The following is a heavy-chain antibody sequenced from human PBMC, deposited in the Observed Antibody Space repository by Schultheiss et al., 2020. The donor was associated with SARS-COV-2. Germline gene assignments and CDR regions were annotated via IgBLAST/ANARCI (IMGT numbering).Heavy chain of an antibody. CDR3: ARSSSSWRYFDY. D-gene: IGHD6-13*01. CDR2: FDPEDGET. CDR1: GYTLTELS. J-gene: IGHJ4*02. V-gene: IGHV1-24*01. Sequence: ASVKVSCKVSGYTLTELSMHWVRQAPGKGLEWMGGFDPEDGETIYAQKFQGRVTMTEDTSTDTAYMELSSLRSEDTAVYYCARSSSSWRYFDYWGQGTLVTVSS.